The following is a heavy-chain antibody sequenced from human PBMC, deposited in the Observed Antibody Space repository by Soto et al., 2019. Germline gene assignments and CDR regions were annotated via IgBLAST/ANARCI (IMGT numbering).Heavy chain of an antibody. D-gene: IGHD2-2*02. CDR1: GFTFITYS. J-gene: IGHJ6*02. CDR2: ISSRSDI. CDR3: AREYTAWPLAYGLDV. V-gene: IGHV3-21*01. Sequence: WGSLRLSCVGSGFTFITYSINLVRHAPLKGLERVSSISSRSDIYYADSVKGRFTISRDNAKNSVSLQMNSLRAEDTAVYYCAREYTAWPLAYGLDVWGQGTTVTVSS.